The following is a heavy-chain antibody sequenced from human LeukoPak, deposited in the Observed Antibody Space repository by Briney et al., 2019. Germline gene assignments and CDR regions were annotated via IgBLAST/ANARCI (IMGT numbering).Heavy chain of an antibody. Sequence: GGSLRLSCAASGFTFSSYGMHWVRQAPGKGLEWVAVISYDGSNKYYADSVKGRFTISRDNSKNTLYLQMNSLRAEDTAVYYCAKLGVATILNAFDICGQGTMVTVSS. CDR3: AKLGVATILNAFDI. CDR2: ISYDGSNK. D-gene: IGHD5-24*01. J-gene: IGHJ3*02. V-gene: IGHV3-30*18. CDR1: GFTFSSYG.